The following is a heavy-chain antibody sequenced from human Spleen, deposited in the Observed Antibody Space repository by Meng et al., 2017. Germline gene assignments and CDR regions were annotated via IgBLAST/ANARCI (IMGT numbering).Heavy chain of an antibody. Sequence: GAGLLKPSETLSLTCVVSGGSFSDYYWIWIRHPPGKGLEWIGEINHSGSTNYNPSLESRATISVDTSQNNLSLKLSSVTAADSAVYYCARGPTTMAHDFDYWGQGTLVTVSS. J-gene: IGHJ4*02. CDR2: INHSGST. CDR1: GGSFSDYY. V-gene: IGHV4-34*01. D-gene: IGHD4-11*01. CDR3: ARGPTTMAHDFDY.